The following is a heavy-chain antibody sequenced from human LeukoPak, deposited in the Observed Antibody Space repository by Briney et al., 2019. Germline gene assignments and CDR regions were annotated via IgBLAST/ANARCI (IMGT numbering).Heavy chain of an antibody. V-gene: IGHV1-8*01. CDR3: ARAGFRIHPFY. J-gene: IGHJ4*02. CDR1: GYTFSNYD. Sequence: ASVKVSCKASGYTFSNYDIYWVRQATGQGLEWMGWMNPNSGNTGYAQKFQGRVTMTRNTSISSAYMELSSLRSEDTAVYYCARAGFRIHPFYWGQGTLVTVSS. CDR2: MNPNSGNT. D-gene: IGHD3-10*01.